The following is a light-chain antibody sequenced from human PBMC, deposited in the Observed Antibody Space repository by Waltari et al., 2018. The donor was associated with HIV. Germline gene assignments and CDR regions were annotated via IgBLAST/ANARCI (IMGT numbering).Light chain of an antibody. J-gene: IGLJ2*01. CDR2: QAS. Sequence: SYELTQPPSVSVSPGQTASITSSGANLGDKYACWYQQKPGQSPVLVIYQASKRPSGIPERFSGSNSGNTATLTISGTQTLDEADYYCQAWDSSTVVFGGGTKLTVL. CDR1: NLGDKY. V-gene: IGLV3-1*01. CDR3: QAWDSSTVV.